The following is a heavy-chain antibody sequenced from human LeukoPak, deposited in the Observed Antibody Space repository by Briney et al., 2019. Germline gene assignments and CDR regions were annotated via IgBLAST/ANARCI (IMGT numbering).Heavy chain of an antibody. D-gene: IGHD4-17*01. CDR2: ISGSGGST. CDR1: GFTFSSYA. CDR3: AKVLIQYGDYADY. Sequence: PGGSLRLSCAASGFTFSSYAMSRVRQAPGKGLEWVSAISGSGGSTYYADSVKGRFTISRDNSKSTLYLQMNSLRAEDTAVYYCAKVLIQYGDYADYWGQGTLVTVSS. V-gene: IGHV3-23*01. J-gene: IGHJ4*02.